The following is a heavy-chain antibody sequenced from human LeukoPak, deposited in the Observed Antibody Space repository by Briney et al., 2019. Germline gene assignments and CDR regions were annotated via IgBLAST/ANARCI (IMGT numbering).Heavy chain of an antibody. J-gene: IGHJ4*02. V-gene: IGHV3-30*02. CDR3: AKDDGDYYDSSGYPTM. CDR1: GFTFSSYS. D-gene: IGHD3-22*01. CDR2: IRYDGSNK. Sequence: PGGSLRLSCAASGFTFSSYSMHWVRQAPGKGLEWVAFIRYDGSNKYYADSVKGRFTISRDNSKNTLYLQMNSLRAEDTAVYYCAKDDGDYYDSSGYPTMWGQGTLVTVSS.